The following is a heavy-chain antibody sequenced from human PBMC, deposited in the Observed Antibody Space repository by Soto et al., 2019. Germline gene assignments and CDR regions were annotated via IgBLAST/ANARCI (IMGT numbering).Heavy chain of an antibody. V-gene: IGHV3-74*01. J-gene: IGHJ6*02. Sequence: GGSLRLSCAASGFTFSYYWMHWVRQAPGQGLVWVSRIHSDGSATNYADSVKGRFTISRDNAKNSLFLQMNSLRAEDTAVYYCARTTRGGMADVSYYGMDVWGQGTTVTVSS. CDR1: GFTFSYYW. CDR2: IHSDGSAT. D-gene: IGHD3-10*01. CDR3: ARTTRGGMADVSYYGMDV.